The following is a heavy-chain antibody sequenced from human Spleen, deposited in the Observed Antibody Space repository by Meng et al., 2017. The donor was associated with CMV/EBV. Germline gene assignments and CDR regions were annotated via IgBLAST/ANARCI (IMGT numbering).Heavy chain of an antibody. J-gene: IGHJ4*02. D-gene: IGHD3-22*01. V-gene: IGHV3-74*01. CDR2: INSDGTDT. CDR3: ARGRWGYYYDY. Sequence: GGSLRLSCAASGFTFSSYWMHWVRQVPGRGLVWVSHINSDGTDTNYADSVKGRFTISRDNAKNTLYLQMTGLRAEDAAVYHCARGRWGYYYDYWGQGTVVTVSS. CDR1: GFTFSSYW.